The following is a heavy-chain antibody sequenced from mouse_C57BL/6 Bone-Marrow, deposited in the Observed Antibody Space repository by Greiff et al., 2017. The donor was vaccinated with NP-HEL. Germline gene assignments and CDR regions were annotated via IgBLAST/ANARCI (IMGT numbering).Heavy chain of an antibody. D-gene: IGHD1-1*01. CDR3: TRGITTVVGGDAMDY. CDR2: IRNKANNHAT. CDR1: GFTFSDAW. Sequence: EVKVEESGGGLVQPGGSMKLSCAASGFTFSDAWMDWVRQSPEKGLEWVAEIRNKANNHATYYAESVKGRFTISRDDSKSSVYLQMNSLRAEDTGIYYCTRGITTVVGGDAMDYWGQGTSVTVSS. V-gene: IGHV6-6*01. J-gene: IGHJ4*01.